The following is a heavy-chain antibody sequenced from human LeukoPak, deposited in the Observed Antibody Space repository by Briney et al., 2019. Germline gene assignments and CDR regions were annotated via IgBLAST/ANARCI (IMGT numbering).Heavy chain of an antibody. CDR2: INPSGGST. J-gene: IGHJ4*02. CDR3: ARTRGYYFDY. CDR1: GYSFTNYY. V-gene: IGHV1-46*01. Sequence: GASVKDSCKASGYSFTNYYMHWVRQAPGQGLEWMGMINPSGGSTTYAQKFRGRVTMTRDMSTSTVYMELSSLTSEDTAVYYCARTRGYYFDYWGQGTLVTVSS.